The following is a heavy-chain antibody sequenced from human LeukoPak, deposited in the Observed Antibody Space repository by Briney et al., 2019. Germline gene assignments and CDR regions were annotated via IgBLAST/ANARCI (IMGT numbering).Heavy chain of an antibody. V-gene: IGHV1-69*13. D-gene: IGHD5-24*01. J-gene: IGHJ4*02. CDR2: IIPIFGTA. CDR3: ARAGVGWLQSMGPFDF. CDR1: GGTFSSYA. Sequence: GASVKVSCKASGGTFSSYAISWVRQAPGQGLEWMGGIIPIFGTANYAQKFQGRVTITADESTSTAYMELSSLRSEDTAVYYCARAGVGWLQSMGPFDFWGQGTLVTVSS.